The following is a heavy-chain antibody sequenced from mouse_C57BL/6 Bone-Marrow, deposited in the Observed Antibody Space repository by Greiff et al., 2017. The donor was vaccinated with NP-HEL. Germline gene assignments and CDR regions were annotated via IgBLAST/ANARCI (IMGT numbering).Heavy chain of an antibody. CDR1: GYTFTSYD. V-gene: IGHV1-85*01. CDR3: ARRRNYGAWFAY. J-gene: IGHJ3*01. Sequence: QVQLKESGPELVKPGASVKLSCKASGYTFTSYDINWVKQRPGQGLEWIGWIYPRDGSNKYNEKFKGKATLTVDTSSSTAYMELHSLTSEDSAVYFCARRRNYGAWFAYWGQGTLVTVSA. CDR2: IYPRDGSN. D-gene: IGHD1-1*01.